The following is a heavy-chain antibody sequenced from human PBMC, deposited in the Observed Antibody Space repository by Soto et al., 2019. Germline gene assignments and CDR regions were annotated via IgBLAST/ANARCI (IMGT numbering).Heavy chain of an antibody. CDR2: IYYSGST. D-gene: IGHD3-10*01. J-gene: IGHJ6*02. CDR1: GGSISSGGYY. Sequence: SETLSLTCTVSGGSISSGGYYWSWIRQHPGKGLEWIGYIYYSGSTYYNPSLKSRVTISVDTSKNQFSLKLSSVTAADTAVYYCARDLRFRGFYGVDVWGQGTTVTVAS. CDR3: ARDLRFRGFYGVDV. V-gene: IGHV4-31*03.